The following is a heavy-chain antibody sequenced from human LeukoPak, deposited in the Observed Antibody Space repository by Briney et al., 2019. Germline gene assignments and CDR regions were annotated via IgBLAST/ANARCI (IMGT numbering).Heavy chain of an antibody. J-gene: IGHJ5*02. CDR3: ARVTGAKAIAAAGWVWFDP. Sequence: SETLSLTCAVSGGSISSGGYSWSWIRQPPGKGLEWIGYIYHSGSTYYNPSLKSRVTISVDRSKNQFSLKLSSVTAADTAVYYCARVTGAKAIAAAGWVWFDPWGQGTLVTVSS. CDR2: IYHSGST. CDR1: GGSISSGGYS. V-gene: IGHV4-30-2*01. D-gene: IGHD6-13*01.